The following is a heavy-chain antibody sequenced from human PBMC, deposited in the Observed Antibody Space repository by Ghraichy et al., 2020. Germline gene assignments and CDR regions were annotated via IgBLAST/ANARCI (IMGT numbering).Heavy chain of an antibody. J-gene: IGHJ6*02. CDR1: GYTFTSYG. D-gene: IGHD3-3*01. V-gene: IGHV1-18*04. CDR2: ISAYNGNT. Sequence: ASVKVSCKASGYTFTSYGISWVRQAPGQGLEWMGWISAYNGNTNYAQKLQGRVTMTTDTSTSTAYMELRSLRSDDTAVYYCARGGNYDFLTGHYYGMDVWGQGTTVTVSS. CDR3: ARGGNYDFLTGHYYGMDV.